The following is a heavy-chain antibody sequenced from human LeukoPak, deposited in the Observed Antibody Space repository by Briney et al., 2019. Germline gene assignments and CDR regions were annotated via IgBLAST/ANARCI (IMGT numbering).Heavy chain of an antibody. V-gene: IGHV3-33*06. Sequence: GGSLRLSCPASGFIYSHYDLQWVRQAPGRGLEWVAVIWHDGSSKYYADSVKGRFTISRDNSENTVYLQMDSLRAEDTAVYYCAKVAQRWFDSSDSLEYWGQGALVTVSS. CDR1: GFIYSHYD. CDR3: AKVAQRWFDSSDSLEY. J-gene: IGHJ4*02. CDR2: IWHDGSSK. D-gene: IGHD4-11*01.